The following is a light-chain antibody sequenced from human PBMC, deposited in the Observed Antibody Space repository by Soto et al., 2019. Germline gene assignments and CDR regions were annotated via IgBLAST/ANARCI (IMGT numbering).Light chain of an antibody. Sequence: DIQMPQSPSSLSASVGDRVTITCRASQSITSYLNWSQQKPGTAPKLLIYAASNLNSGVPSRFSGGGSGTEFTLTISSLQPEDFATYYCQQSSSTLTFGGGTKVEIK. J-gene: IGKJ4*01. V-gene: IGKV1-39*01. CDR3: QQSSSTLT. CDR1: QSITSY. CDR2: AAS.